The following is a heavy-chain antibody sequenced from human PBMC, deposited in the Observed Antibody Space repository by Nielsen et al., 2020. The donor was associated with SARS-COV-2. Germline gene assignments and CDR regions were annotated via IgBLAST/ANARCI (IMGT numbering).Heavy chain of an antibody. Sequence: SETLSLTCAVSGGSLSGYYWSWIRQHPGKGLEWIGYIYYSGSTYYNPSLKSRVTISVDTSKNQFSLKLSSVTAADTAVYYCAGIEYEGYYYYYYYMDVWGKGTTVTVSS. V-gene: IGHV4-31*11. CDR3: AGIEYEGYYYYYYYMDV. J-gene: IGHJ6*03. CDR2: IYYSGST. CDR1: GGSLSGYY. D-gene: IGHD6-6*01.